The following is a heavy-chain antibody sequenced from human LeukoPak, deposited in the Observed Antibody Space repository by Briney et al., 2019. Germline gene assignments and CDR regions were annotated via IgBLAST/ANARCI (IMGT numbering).Heavy chain of an antibody. CDR3: AKMKQEYWSGYPDAFDV. J-gene: IGHJ3*01. D-gene: IGHD3-3*01. CDR1: GFTFSNYG. CDR2: ISGTGSST. Sequence: GGSLRLSCAASGFTFSNYGMHWVRQAPGKGLEWVSVISGTGSSTYYGDSVKGRFTISRDNSRTTLYLQMNSLRAEDTAVYYCAKMKQEYWSGYPDAFDVWGQGTMVSVSS. V-gene: IGHV3-23*01.